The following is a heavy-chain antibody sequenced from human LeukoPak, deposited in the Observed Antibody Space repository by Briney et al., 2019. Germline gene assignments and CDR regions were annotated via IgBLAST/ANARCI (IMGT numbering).Heavy chain of an antibody. D-gene: IGHD3-3*01. CDR2: INHSGST. V-gene: IGHV4-34*01. J-gene: IGHJ4*02. CDR3: ATRGADFWSGYYQDY. CDR1: GGSFSGYY. Sequence: SETLSLTCAVYGGSFSGYYWSWIRQPSGKGLEWIGEINHSGSTNYNPSLKSRVTISVDTSKNQFSLKLSSVTAADTAVYYCATRGADFWSGYYQDYWGQGTLVTVSS.